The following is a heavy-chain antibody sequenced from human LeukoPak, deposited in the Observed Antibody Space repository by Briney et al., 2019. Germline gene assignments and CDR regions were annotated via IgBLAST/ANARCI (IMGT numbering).Heavy chain of an antibody. V-gene: IGHV3-30*18. D-gene: IGHD3-22*01. CDR2: ISYDGSNK. Sequence: GRSLRLSCAASGFTFSSYGMHWVRQAPGKGLEWVAVISYDGSNKYYADSVKGRFTISRDNSKNTLYLQMNSLRPEDSAVHYCAKDGRGSGYSPDYWGQGTLVTVSS. CDR3: AKDGRGSGYSPDY. J-gene: IGHJ4*02. CDR1: GFTFSSYG.